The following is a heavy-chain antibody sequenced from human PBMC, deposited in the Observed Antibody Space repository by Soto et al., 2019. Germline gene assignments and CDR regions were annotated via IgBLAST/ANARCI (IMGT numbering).Heavy chain of an antibody. CDR1: GGSITSSTYY. CDR2: IYYDGDT. J-gene: IGHJ5*02. D-gene: IGHD2-8*01. V-gene: IGHV4-39*01. CDR3: ARLSRCTNRCDESWFDP. Sequence: QLQLQESGPGLVKPSETLSLTCSVSGGSITSSTYYWGWIRQSPGKGLEWIGSIYYDGDTKYNTSLESRVALSVDTSKNKPHPKEHSVTAADTATYDCARLSRCTNRCDESWFDPWGQGTLVTISS.